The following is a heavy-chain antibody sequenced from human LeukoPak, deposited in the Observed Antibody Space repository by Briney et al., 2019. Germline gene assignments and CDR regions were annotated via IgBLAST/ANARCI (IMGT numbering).Heavy chain of an antibody. V-gene: IGHV4-59*08. CDR2: MWYSGST. CDR1: GDSISNYY. Sequence: WESLSLTCTVSGDSISNYYWSWIRQPPGKGLEWVGYMWYSGSTNSNPSLKSRVTISIDTSKNQVSLKLRSVTAADPAVYYCARPLGNGFSYWYFDLWGRGTLVTVS. D-gene: IGHD5-24*01. J-gene: IGHJ2*01. CDR3: ARPLGNGFSYWYFDL.